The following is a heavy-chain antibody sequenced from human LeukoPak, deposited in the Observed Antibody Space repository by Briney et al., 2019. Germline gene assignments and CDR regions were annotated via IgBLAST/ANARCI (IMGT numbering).Heavy chain of an antibody. CDR3: AKDQTYYDFRSGYWDY. J-gene: IGHJ4*02. D-gene: IGHD3-3*01. V-gene: IGHV3-23*01. Sequence: GGSLRLSCAASGFTLTSYAMSWVRQAPGKGLEWVSCISGSGGSTYYADSVKGRFTISRDNSKNTLYLQMNSLRAEDTAIYYCAKDQTYYDFRSGYWDYWGQGTLVTVSS. CDR1: GFTLTSYA. CDR2: ISGSGGST.